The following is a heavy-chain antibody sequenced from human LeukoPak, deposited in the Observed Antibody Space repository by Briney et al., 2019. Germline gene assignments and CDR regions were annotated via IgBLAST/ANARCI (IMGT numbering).Heavy chain of an antibody. CDR3: AGLFLRLTAGGRFDY. CDR2: IRYDGSNK. J-gene: IGHJ4*02. Sequence: PGGSLRLSCAASGFTFSSYGMHWVRQAPGKGLEWVAFIRYDGSNKYYADSVKGRFTISRDNSKSTLYLQMSSLRAEDTAIYFCAGLFLRLTAGGRFDYWGQGTLVTVSS. V-gene: IGHV3-30*02. D-gene: IGHD6-25*01. CDR1: GFTFSSYG.